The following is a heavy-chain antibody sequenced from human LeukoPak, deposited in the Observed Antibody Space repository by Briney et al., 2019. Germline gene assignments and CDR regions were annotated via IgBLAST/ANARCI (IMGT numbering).Heavy chain of an antibody. V-gene: IGHV1-69*05. CDR1: GGTFSSYA. Sequence: SVKVSCKASGGTFSSYAISWVRQAPGQGLEWMGGIIPIFGTANYAQKFQGRVTITTDESTSTAYMELSSLRSEDTAVYYCARGTGEGAGTVIYWGQGTLVAVSS. CDR3: ARGTGEGAGTVIY. CDR2: IIPIFGTA. D-gene: IGHD6-13*01. J-gene: IGHJ4*02.